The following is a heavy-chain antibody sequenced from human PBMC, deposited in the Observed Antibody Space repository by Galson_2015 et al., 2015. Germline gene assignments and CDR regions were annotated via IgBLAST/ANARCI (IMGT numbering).Heavy chain of an antibody. V-gene: IGHV3-9*01. CDR3: AKDYYGSGSNAAFDI. J-gene: IGHJ3*02. D-gene: IGHD3-10*01. CDR2: ISWNSGRI. Sequence: SLRLSCAASGFTFDDYAMHWVRQAPGKGLEWVSGISWNSGRIGYADSVKGRFTISRDNAKNSLYLQLNSLRAEDTALYYCAKDYYGSGSNAAFDIWGQGTVVTVSS. CDR1: GFTFDDYA.